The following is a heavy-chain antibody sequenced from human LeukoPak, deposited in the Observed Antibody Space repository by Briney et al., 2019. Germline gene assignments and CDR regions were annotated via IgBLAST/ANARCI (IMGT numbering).Heavy chain of an antibody. V-gene: IGHV3-48*03. CDR1: GFTFSSYE. D-gene: IGHD6-19*01. CDR3: ARDPQSSGWYD. CDR2: ISSGSTI. J-gene: IGHJ4*02. Sequence: GGSLRLSCAASGFTFSSYEMNWVRQAPGKGLEWVSYISSGSTIYDADPVKGRFTISRDNAKNSLYLQMNSLRAEDTAVYYCARDPQSSGWYDWGQGTLVTVSS.